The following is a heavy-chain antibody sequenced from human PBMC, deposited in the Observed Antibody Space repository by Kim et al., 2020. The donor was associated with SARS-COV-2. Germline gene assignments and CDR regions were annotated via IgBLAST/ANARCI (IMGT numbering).Heavy chain of an antibody. CDR1: GGSISSGGYY. V-gene: IGHV4-31*03. D-gene: IGHD3-22*01. CDR3: ARVRTTMIVVVMYFDY. J-gene: IGHJ4*02. Sequence: SQTLSLTCTVSGGSISSGGYYWSSIRQHPGKGLEWIGYTYYSGSTYYNPTLKSRVTISVDTSKNQFSLKLTAVTAADTAVYYCARVRTTMIVVVMYFDYWGQGTLVTVSS. CDR2: TYYSGST.